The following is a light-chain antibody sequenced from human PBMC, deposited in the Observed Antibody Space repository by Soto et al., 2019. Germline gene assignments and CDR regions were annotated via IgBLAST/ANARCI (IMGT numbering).Light chain of an antibody. Sequence: EFVFTQSPGTLSLSPGERATLSCRASQSVPNSRLAWYQQKPGQAPSLVISDTSIRATGIPDRFSGSGSGTDFTLTISRLEPEDFAVYYCQQYGSLSWTFGQGTKVDIK. CDR3: QQYGSLSWT. CDR1: QSVPNSR. J-gene: IGKJ1*01. CDR2: DTS. V-gene: IGKV3-20*01.